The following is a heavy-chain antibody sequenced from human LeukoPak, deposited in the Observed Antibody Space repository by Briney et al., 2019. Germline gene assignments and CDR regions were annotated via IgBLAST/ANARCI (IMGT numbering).Heavy chain of an antibody. CDR2: IYSGGST. J-gene: IGHJ4*02. Sequence: GGSLRLSCAASGFTVSSNYMSWVRQAPGKGLEWVSVIYSGGSTYYADSVKGRLTISRDNSKNTLYLQMNSLRAEDTAVYYCARGRNYGALDYWGQGTLVTVSS. V-gene: IGHV3-66*01. D-gene: IGHD4-17*01. CDR1: GFTVSSNY. CDR3: ARGRNYGALDY.